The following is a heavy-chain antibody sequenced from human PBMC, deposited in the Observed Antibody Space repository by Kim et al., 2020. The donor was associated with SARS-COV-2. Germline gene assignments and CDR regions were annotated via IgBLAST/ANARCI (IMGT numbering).Heavy chain of an antibody. V-gene: IGHV1-18*01. J-gene: IGHJ4*02. D-gene: IGHD6-13*01. CDR3: ARGAAYSSSWYSFDY. Sequence: QKLQGRVTMTTDTSTNTAYMQLRSLRSDDTAVYYCARGAAYSSSWYSFDYWGQGTLVTVSS.